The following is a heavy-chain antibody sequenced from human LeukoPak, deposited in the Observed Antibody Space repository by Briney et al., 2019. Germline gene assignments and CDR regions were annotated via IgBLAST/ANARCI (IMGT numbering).Heavy chain of an antibody. Sequence: PSETLSLTCTVSGGSISSSSYYWGWIRQPPGKGLEWIGSIYYSGSTYHNPSLKSRVTISVDTSKNQFSLKLSSVTAADTAVYYCARRMTYYYDSSGSLTSNWFDPWGQGTLVTVSS. D-gene: IGHD3-22*01. CDR2: IYYSGST. V-gene: IGHV4-39*01. CDR1: GGSISSSSYY. J-gene: IGHJ5*02. CDR3: ARRMTYYYDSSGSLTSNWFDP.